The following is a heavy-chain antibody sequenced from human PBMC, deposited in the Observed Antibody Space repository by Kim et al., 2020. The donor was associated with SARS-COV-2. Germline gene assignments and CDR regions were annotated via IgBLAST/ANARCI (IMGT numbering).Heavy chain of an antibody. J-gene: IGHJ6*02. Sequence: ASVKVSCKASGYTFTSYGISWVRQAPGQGLEWMGWISAYNGNTNYAQKLQGRVTMTTDTSTSTAYMELRSLRSDDTAVYYCARESLVYGGNSVGMDVWGQGTTVTVSS. CDR2: ISAYNGNT. V-gene: IGHV1-18*01. D-gene: IGHD4-17*01. CDR1: GYTFTSYG. CDR3: ARESLVYGGNSVGMDV.